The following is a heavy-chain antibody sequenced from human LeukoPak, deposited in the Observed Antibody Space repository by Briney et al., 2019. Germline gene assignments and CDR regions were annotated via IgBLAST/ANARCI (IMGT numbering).Heavy chain of an antibody. D-gene: IGHD3-3*01. CDR3: ARDGSYYDFWSGYYSSFDY. J-gene: IGHJ4*02. CDR1: GFTFSSYA. V-gene: IGHV3-30*01. Sequence: GGSLRLSCAASGFTFSSYAMHWVRQAPGKGLGWVAVISYDGSNKYYADSVKGRFTISRDNSKNTLYLQMNSLRAEDTAVYYCARDGSYYDFWSGYYSSFDYWGQGTLVTVSS. CDR2: ISYDGSNK.